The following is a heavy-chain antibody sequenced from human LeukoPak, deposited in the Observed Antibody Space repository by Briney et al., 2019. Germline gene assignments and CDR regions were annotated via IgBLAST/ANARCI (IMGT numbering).Heavy chain of an antibody. D-gene: IGHD5-18*01. J-gene: IGHJ4*02. V-gene: IGHV4-59*01. Sequence: PSETLSLTCTVSGGSISSYYWSWIRQPPGKGLEWIGYIYYSGSTNYNPSLKSRVTISVDTSKNQFSLKLSSVTAADTAVYYCARLDTAMVLPGHFDYWGQGTLVTVSS. CDR3: ARLDTAMVLPGHFDY. CDR1: GGSISSYY. CDR2: IYYSGST.